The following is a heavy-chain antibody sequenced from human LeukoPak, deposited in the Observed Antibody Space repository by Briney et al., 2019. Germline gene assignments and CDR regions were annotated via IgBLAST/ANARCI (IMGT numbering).Heavy chain of an antibody. CDR1: GYTFTGYY. CDR2: INTNSGDT. Sequence: ASVKVSCKASGYTFTGYYIHWVRQAPGQGLEWMGWINTNSGDTNYAQRFQGKITMTRDTSTTTTYMELSSLTSDDTALYYCSRLAGCGGDCYSEGDYWGQGTLVIVSS. J-gene: IGHJ4*02. D-gene: IGHD2-21*02. CDR3: SRLAGCGGDCYSEGDY. V-gene: IGHV1-2*02.